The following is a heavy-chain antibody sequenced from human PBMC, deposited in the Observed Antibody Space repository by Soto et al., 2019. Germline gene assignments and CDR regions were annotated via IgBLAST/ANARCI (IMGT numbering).Heavy chain of an antibody. CDR3: TTDLHALLWFVKMGYYYYMDV. J-gene: IGHJ6*03. CDR2: IKSKTDGGTT. V-gene: IGHV3-15*01. D-gene: IGHD3-10*01. CDR1: GFTFSNAW. Sequence: GGSLRLSCAASGFTFSNAWMSWVRQAPGKGLEWVGRIKSKTDGGTTDYAAPVKGRFTISRDDSKNTLYLQINSLKTEDTAVYYCTTDLHALLWFVKMGYYYYMDVWGKGTTVTVSS.